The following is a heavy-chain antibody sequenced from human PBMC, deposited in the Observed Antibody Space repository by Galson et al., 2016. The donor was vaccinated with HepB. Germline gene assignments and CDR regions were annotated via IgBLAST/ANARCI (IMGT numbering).Heavy chain of an antibody. CDR1: GDSVSSNSAT. CDR3: ARVRSGYSGYANPYYYGMDV. D-gene: IGHD5-12*01. J-gene: IGHJ6*02. V-gene: IGHV6-1*01. Sequence: CAISGDSVSSNSATWNWIRQSPSRGLEWLGRTYYRSKWYNDYALSVKSRITINPDTSKKQFSLQLNSVTPEDTAVYYRARVRSGYSGYANPYYYGMDVWGQGTTVTVAS. CDR2: TYYRSKWYN.